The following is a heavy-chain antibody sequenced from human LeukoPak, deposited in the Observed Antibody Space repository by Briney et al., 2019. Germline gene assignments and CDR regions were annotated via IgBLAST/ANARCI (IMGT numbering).Heavy chain of an antibody. V-gene: IGHV1-2*02. CDR3: ARADPQDIVVVVAAPTFFDY. Sequence: SVKVSCKASGYTFTGYYMHWVRQAPAQGREGMGWINPNRCGTNYAQKFQGRLTMTRNTSISTAYMELSRLRSDDTAVYYCARADPQDIVVVVAAPTFFDYWGQGTLVTVSS. J-gene: IGHJ4*02. CDR1: GYTFTGYY. D-gene: IGHD2-15*01. CDR2: INPNRCGT.